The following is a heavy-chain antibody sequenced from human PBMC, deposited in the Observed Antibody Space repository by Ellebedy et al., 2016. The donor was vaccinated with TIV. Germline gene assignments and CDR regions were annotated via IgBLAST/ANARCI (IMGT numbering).Heavy chain of an antibody. J-gene: IGHJ4*02. CDR2: IYYTGST. D-gene: IGHD3-10*01. Sequence: MPSETLSLTCTVSGGSISSSSYYWGWIRQPPGKGLEWIGTIYYTGSTYYNPSLKSRVTILLDTSKNQFSLKVTSVTAADTAVYYCARTRFGELLWNTWGQGTLVTVSS. CDR1: GGSISSSSYY. CDR3: ARTRFGELLWNT. V-gene: IGHV4-39*07.